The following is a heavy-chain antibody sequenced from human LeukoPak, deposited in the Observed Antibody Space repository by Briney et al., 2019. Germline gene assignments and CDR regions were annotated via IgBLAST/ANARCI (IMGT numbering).Heavy chain of an antibody. J-gene: IGHJ4*02. CDR1: GGSISSSSYY. CDR3: AISYYYDSSGSFDY. Sequence: SETLSLTCTVSGGSISSSSYYWGWIRQPPGKGLEWIGSIYYSGSTYYNPSLKSRVTISVDTSKNQFSLKLSSVTAADTAVYYCAISYYYDSSGSFDYWGQGTLVTVSS. CDR2: IYYSGST. V-gene: IGHV4-39*01. D-gene: IGHD3-22*01.